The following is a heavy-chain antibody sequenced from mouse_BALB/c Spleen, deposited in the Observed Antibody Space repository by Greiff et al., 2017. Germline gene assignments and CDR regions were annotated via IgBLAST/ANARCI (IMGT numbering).Heavy chain of an antibody. CDR2: IWAGGST. V-gene: IGHV2-9*02. J-gene: IGHJ3*01. Sequence: VKLVESGPGLVAPSQSLSITRTVSGFSLTSYGVHWVRQPPGKGLEWLGVIWAGGSTNYNSALMSRLSISKDNSKSQVFLKMNSLQTDDTAMYYCARYYYGSSPWFAYWGQGTLVTVSA. D-gene: IGHD1-1*01. CDR3: ARYYYGSSPWFAY. CDR1: GFSLTSYG.